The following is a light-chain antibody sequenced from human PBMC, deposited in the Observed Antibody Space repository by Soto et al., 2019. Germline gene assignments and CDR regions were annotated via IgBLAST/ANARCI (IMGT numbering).Light chain of an antibody. Sequence: IQMTQSPSSLSASVGDRVTITCRASQGISNYLAWYQQKPGKVPKLLLYAASTLQSGVPSRFSRSGSGTDFTLTISSLQPEDVATYYGQKYNSAPPFTFGPGTKVDIK. CDR2: AAS. CDR1: QGISNY. CDR3: QKYNSAPPFT. V-gene: IGKV1-27*01. J-gene: IGKJ3*01.